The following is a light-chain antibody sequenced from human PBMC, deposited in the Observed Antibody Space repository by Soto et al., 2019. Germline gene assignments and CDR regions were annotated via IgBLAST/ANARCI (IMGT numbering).Light chain of an antibody. CDR1: ETISTN. J-gene: IGKJ5*01. V-gene: IGKV3-15*01. Sequence: IVLTQSPGARSVSPGGGGTRSCSATETISTNLAWFQRKPGQPPRLLIYGSSNRATGVPDTFSGSGSGTEFTLIISSLQPEDVAIYYCQQYSNWPPAITGGQGTRLEIK. CDR3: QQYSNWPPAIT. CDR2: GSS.